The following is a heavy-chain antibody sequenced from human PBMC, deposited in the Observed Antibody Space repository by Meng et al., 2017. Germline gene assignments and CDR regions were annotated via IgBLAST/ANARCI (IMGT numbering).Heavy chain of an antibody. Sequence: VQLVGSGGGLVKPGGSLRLSCAASGFTFSNAWMSWVRQAPGKGLEWVGRIKSKTNGGTTDYAAPVKGRFTISRDDSKDTLYLQMNSLKTEDTAVYYCTTDRGRGTVTIAYWGQGALVTVSS. J-gene: IGHJ4*02. CDR2: IKSKTNGGTT. D-gene: IGHD4-17*01. CDR3: TTDRGRGTVTIAY. V-gene: IGHV3-15*01. CDR1: GFTFSNAW.